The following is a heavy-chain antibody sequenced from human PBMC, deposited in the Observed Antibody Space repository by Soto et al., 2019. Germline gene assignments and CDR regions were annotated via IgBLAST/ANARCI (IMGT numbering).Heavy chain of an antibody. D-gene: IGHD4-17*01. CDR1: GVTVSSNY. V-gene: IGHV3-53*01. CDR3: ARGDYGDYLRFDY. Sequence: EVQLVESGGGLIQPGGSLRLSCAASGVTVSSNYMSWVRQAPGKGLEWVSVIYSGGSTYYADSVKGRFTISRDNSKNTLYLQMNSLRAEDTAVYYCARGDYGDYLRFDYWGQGTLVTVSS. J-gene: IGHJ4*02. CDR2: IYSGGST.